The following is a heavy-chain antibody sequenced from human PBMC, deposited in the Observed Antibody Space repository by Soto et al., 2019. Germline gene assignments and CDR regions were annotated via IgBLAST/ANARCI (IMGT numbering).Heavy chain of an antibody. D-gene: IGHD3-16*02. CDR3: PRQQRYTSTMNHDPFDI. CDR2: IYTGDSDT. V-gene: IGHV5-51*01. J-gene: IGHJ3*02. Sequence: GESLKISCKGSGYNFKTYWIAWGRQTPEQGLEWMGIIYTGDSDTKYRPSFQSHVTISDDKTISTAYLQLSSLTASDTAMYYCPRQQRYTSTMNHDPFDIWGQGTMV. CDR1: GYNFKTYW.